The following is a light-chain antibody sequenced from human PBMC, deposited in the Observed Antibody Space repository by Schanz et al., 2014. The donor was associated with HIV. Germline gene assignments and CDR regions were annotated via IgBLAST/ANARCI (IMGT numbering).Light chain of an antibody. J-gene: IGKJ1*01. Sequence: DVQMTQSPSTLSASVGDRVTITCRATQSISPWLAWYRQKPGKAPKLLINEASSLQSGVPSRFSGSGSGTEFTLTISGLQPDDFATYYCQQYNTLSRTFGPGTKVE. CDR3: QQYNTLSRT. CDR1: QSISPW. V-gene: IGKV1-5*03. CDR2: EAS.